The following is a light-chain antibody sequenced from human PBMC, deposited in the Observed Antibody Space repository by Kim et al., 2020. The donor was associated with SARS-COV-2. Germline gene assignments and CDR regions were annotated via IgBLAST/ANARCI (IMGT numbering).Light chain of an antibody. V-gene: IGKV3-15*01. CDR1: QSIRSN. Sequence: EIVMTQSPATLSVSPGERVTFSCRASQSIRSNLAWYQQKPGQPPRLLIYGASTRATGIPVRFSASGSGTEFTLTIGSLQSEDFAVYHCQQYNYWPLSFGGGTKVDIK. CDR2: GAS. CDR3: QQYNYWPLS. J-gene: IGKJ4*01.